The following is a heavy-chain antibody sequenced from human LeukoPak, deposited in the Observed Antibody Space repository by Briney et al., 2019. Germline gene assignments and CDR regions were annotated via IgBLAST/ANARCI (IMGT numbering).Heavy chain of an antibody. CDR2: ISAYNGKT. Sequence: ASXKVSCKASGYTFTSYGISWVRQAPGQGREWRGWISAYNGKTNYAQKHQGRGTMTTDTDTRTEYMERRRQRARETAVYYCARDCSGVSCYSVYWGQGTLVTVSS. CDR3: ARDCSGVSCYSVY. J-gene: IGHJ4*02. D-gene: IGHD2-15*01. V-gene: IGHV1-18*01. CDR1: GYTFTSYG.